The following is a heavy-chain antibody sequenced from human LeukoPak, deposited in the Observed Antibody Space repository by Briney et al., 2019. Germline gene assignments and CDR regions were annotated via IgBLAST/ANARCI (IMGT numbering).Heavy chain of an antibody. D-gene: IGHD5-24*01. CDR2: IIPIFGTA. CDR1: GGTFSSYA. Sequence: ASVKVSCKASGGTFSSYAISWVRQAPGQGLEWMGGIIPIFGTANYAQKFQGRVTITADESTSTAYMELSSLRSEDTAVYYCATAPREMATIFGFDYWGQGTLVTVSS. J-gene: IGHJ4*02. V-gene: IGHV1-69*13. CDR3: ATAPREMATIFGFDY.